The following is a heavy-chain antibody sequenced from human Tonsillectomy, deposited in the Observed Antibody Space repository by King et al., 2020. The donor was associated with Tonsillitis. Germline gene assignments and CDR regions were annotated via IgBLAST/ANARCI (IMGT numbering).Heavy chain of an antibody. CDR2: IDWGDEK. V-gene: IGHV2-70*04. CDR3: TRSQAGSNWFDP. J-gene: IGHJ5*02. Sequence: VTLKESGPALVKPTQTLTLTCTFSGFSLSTDEKRVSWVRQPPGKAPEWLSRIDWGDEKFYSTSLKTRLTISRDTSKNQVVLRMTNMDPGDTATYYCTRSQAGSNWFDPWGRGTLVTVSS. CDR1: GFSLSTDEKR.